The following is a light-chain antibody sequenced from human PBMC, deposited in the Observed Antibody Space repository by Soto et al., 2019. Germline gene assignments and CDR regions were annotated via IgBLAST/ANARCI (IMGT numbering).Light chain of an antibody. CDR3: QQRSNWPPIT. Sequence: IVLTHSPATLSLSPWKIATLSCRASQNISNYLIWYQQKPGQAPRLLIYDASNRATGIPARFSGSGSGTDFTLTISSLEPEDFAVYYCQQRSNWPPITFGQGTRLEIK. J-gene: IGKJ5*01. CDR2: DAS. CDR1: QNISNY. V-gene: IGKV3-11*01.